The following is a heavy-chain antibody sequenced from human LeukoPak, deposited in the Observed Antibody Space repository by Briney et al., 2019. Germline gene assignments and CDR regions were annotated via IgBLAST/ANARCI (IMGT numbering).Heavy chain of an antibody. J-gene: IGHJ4*02. V-gene: IGHV3-21*01. CDR2: ITISSRCI. D-gene: IGHD3-10*01. Sequence: GGSLRLSCAASGFTFSTYTMNWVRQAPGKGLEWVSSITISSRCIYYADSVKGRFTISRDNAKNSLFLHMNSLRAEDTAVYYCAREDASGSYYRSLDYWGQGTLVTVSS. CDR1: GFTFSTYT. CDR3: AREDASGSYYRSLDY.